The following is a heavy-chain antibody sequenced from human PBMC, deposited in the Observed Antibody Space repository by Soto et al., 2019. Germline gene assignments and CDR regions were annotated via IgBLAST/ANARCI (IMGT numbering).Heavy chain of an antibody. CDR1: GFTFDDYA. V-gene: IGHV3-9*01. Sequence: PGGSLRLSCAASGFTFDDYAMHWVRQAPGKGLEWVSGISWNSGSIGYADSVKGRFTISRDNAKNSLYLQMNSLRAEDTALYYCAKDSDSSSWGGGEFYYFDYWGQGTLVTVSS. CDR3: AKDSDSSSWGGGEFYYFDY. D-gene: IGHD6-13*01. J-gene: IGHJ4*02. CDR2: ISWNSGSI.